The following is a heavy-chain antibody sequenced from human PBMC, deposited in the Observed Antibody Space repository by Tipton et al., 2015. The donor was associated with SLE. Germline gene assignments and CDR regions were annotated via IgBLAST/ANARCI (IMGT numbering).Heavy chain of an antibody. V-gene: IGHV3-7*01. CDR1: EFTFSGYW. CDR2: IKQDGSEK. CDR3: ARLSGFDSLFDY. D-gene: IGHD5-12*01. J-gene: IGHJ4*02. Sequence: GSLRLSCAASEFTFSGYWMTWVRQAPGKGLEWVANIKQDGSEKYYVESVKGRFTISRDNAKTSLYLQMNSLRADDTGAYYCARLSGFDSLFDYWGQGTLVTVSS.